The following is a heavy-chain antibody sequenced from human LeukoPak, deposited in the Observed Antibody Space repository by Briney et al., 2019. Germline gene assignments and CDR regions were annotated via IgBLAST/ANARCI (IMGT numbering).Heavy chain of an antibody. CDR2: IKQDGSEK. J-gene: IGHJ5*02. CDR3: ARAYCRSTNCCYPS. CDR1: GFTFSSYW. V-gene: IGHV3-7*01. Sequence: GGSLRLSCAASGFTFSSYWMTWVRQAPGKGLEWVANIKQDGSEKYYVDSVRRRFTISRDNAQNSVSLQMNSLRPQDTAVYYCARAYCRSTNCCYPSWGQGTLVTVSS. D-gene: IGHD2-2*01.